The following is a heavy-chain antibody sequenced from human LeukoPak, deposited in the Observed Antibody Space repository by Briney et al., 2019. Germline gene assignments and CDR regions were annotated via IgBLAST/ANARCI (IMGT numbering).Heavy chain of an antibody. CDR1: GFPFETNA. J-gene: IGHJ6*03. D-gene: IGHD3-3*01. Sequence: GGSLRLSCATPGFPFETNAMSWVRQAPGKGLEWVATIGNTETFYADSVKGRFTISRDNSKNTLYLQMNSLRAEDTAVYYCARQYYDFWSGYYIGYYYYMDVWGKGTTVTVSS. CDR3: ARQYYDFWSGYYIGYYYYMDV. V-gene: IGHV3-66*02. CDR2: IGNTET.